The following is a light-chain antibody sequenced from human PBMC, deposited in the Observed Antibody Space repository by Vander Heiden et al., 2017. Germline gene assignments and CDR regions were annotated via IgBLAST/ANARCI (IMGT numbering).Light chain of an antibody. CDR1: NLGTKS. J-gene: IGLJ3*02. CDR3: QVWDSSSDHWV. V-gene: IGLV3-21*02. Sequence: SYVLTQPPPVSVAPGQTARITCGGNNLGTKSVHWYQQKPGQAPVLVVYDNSGRPSGIPERFSGSNSGNTATLTISRVEAGDEADYYCQVWDSSSDHWVFGGGTKLTVL. CDR2: DNS.